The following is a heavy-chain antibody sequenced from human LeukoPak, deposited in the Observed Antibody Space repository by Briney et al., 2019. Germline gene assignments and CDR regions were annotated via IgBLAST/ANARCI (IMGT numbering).Heavy chain of an antibody. Sequence: SETLSLTCTVSGGSINAYYWSWIRQPPGKGLEWIGYINYSGSTNYTPSLKSRVTISLDTSNNHFSLKLTSVTAADTAVYYCARVGRGDHTWGSYSFDYWGQGTLVTVSS. J-gene: IGHJ4*02. CDR1: GGSINAYY. CDR2: INYSGST. CDR3: ARVGRGDHTWGSYSFDY. V-gene: IGHV4-59*01. D-gene: IGHD3-16*01.